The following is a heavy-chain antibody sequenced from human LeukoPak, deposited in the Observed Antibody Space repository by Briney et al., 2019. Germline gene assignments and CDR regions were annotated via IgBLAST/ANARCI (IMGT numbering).Heavy chain of an antibody. CDR1: EFTFSSYA. CDR3: ARGPYGDFFFDY. V-gene: IGHV3-30-3*01. CDR2: ISYDGSNK. D-gene: IGHD4-17*01. Sequence: PGRSLRLSCAASEFTFSSYAMHWVRQAPGKGLEWVAVISYDGSNKYYADSVKGRFTISRDNSKNTLYLQMNSLRAEDTAVYYCARGPYGDFFFDYWGQGTLVTVSS. J-gene: IGHJ4*02.